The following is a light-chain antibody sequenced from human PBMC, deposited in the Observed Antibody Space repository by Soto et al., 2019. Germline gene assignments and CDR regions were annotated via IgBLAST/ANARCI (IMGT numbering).Light chain of an antibody. J-gene: IGLJ1*01. V-gene: IGLV2-14*01. Sequence: QSALTQPASVSGSPGQSITISCTGTSSDIGYYNYVSWYQQHPGKAPRVMIYEVSNRPSGVSNRFSGSKSGNTASLTISGLQAEDEADYYCNSYTRSSTLPYVFGTGTKLTVL. CDR1: SSDIGYYNY. CDR3: NSYTRSSTLPYV. CDR2: EVS.